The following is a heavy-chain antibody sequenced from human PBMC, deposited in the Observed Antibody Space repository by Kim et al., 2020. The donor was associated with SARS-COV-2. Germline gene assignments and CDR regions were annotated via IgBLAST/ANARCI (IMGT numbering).Heavy chain of an antibody. CDR3: ARGSIHLSIAAAGTFDY. CDR2: ISYDGSNK. Sequence: WGSLRLSCAASGFTFSSYAMHWVRQAPGKGLEWVAVISYDGSNKYYADSVKGRFTISRDNSKNTLYLQMNSLRAEDTAVYYCARGSIHLSIAAAGTFDYWGQGTLVTVSS. V-gene: IGHV3-30*04. CDR1: GFTFSSYA. D-gene: IGHD6-13*01. J-gene: IGHJ4*02.